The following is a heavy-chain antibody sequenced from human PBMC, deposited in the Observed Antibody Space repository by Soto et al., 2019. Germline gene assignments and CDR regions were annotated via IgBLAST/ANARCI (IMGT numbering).Heavy chain of an antibody. J-gene: IGHJ6*03. CDR1: GFTFNTYA. CDR2: ISPSGGST. Sequence: GGSLRLSCAASGFTFNTYAMNWVRQAPGKGLEWVSAISPSGGSTYYADSVKGRFTISRDNSKNTLYLQMNGLRAEDTAVYYCALGGNPYSSPSMEETLEYYYYMDVWGKGTTVTVSS. D-gene: IGHD6-6*01. V-gene: IGHV3-23*01. CDR3: ALGGNPYSSPSMEETLEYYYYMDV.